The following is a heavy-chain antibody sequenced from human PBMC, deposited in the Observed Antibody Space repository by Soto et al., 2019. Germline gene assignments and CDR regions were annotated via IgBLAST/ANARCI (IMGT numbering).Heavy chain of an antibody. CDR2: MYDSGST. J-gene: IGHJ5*02. D-gene: IGHD6-19*01. Sequence: QVQLQESGPGLVKPSETLSLTCSVSGGSISSDYWTWIRQPPGKGLEWIGYMYDSGSTKYNPSLNSLFTISVDTSKKQFSLKLTSVTAADTAVYYCARVLAVAGNNWFDPWGQGTLVTVSS. CDR1: GGSISSDY. V-gene: IGHV4-59*01. CDR3: ARVLAVAGNNWFDP.